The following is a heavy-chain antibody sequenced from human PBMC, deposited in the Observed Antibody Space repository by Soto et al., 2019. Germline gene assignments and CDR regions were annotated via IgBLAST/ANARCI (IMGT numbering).Heavy chain of an antibody. CDR2: ISAYNGNT. CDR3: ARGSPITMVRGDSYGMDV. Sequence: ASVKVSCKASGYTFTSYGISWVRQAPGQGLEWMGWISAYNGNTNYAQKLQGRVTMTTDTSTSTAYMELRSLRSDDTAVYYCARGSPITMVRGDSYGMDVWGQGTTVTVSS. V-gene: IGHV1-18*01. D-gene: IGHD3-10*01. J-gene: IGHJ6*02. CDR1: GYTFTSYG.